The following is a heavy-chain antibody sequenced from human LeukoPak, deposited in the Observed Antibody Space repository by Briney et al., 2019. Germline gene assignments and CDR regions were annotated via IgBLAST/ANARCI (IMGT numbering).Heavy chain of an antibody. Sequence: GGSLRLSCAVSGFTFSSYAMSWVRQAPGKGLEWVSAISGSGGSTYYADSVKGRFTFSRDNSKNTLYLQMNSLRVADTAVYYCAKDQSCSGSTCNYYYYFYMDVWGKGTAVTVSS. J-gene: IGHJ6*03. CDR2: ISGSGGST. CDR1: GFTFSSYA. D-gene: IGHD2-2*01. V-gene: IGHV3-23*01. CDR3: AKDQSCSGSTCNYYYYFYMDV.